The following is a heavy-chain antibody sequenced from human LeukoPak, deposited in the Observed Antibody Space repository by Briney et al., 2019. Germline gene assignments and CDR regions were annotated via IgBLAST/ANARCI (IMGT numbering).Heavy chain of an antibody. J-gene: IGHJ4*02. CDR3: AVGYTALSY. D-gene: IGHD5-18*01. Sequence: GGSLRLSCAASGFTFSSYWMSWVRQAPGKGLEWVSYISSSSSTIYYADSVKGRFTISRDNAKNSLYLQMNSLRAEDTAVYYCAVGYTALSYWGQGTLVTVSS. CDR1: GFTFSSYW. CDR2: ISSSSSTI. V-gene: IGHV3-48*01.